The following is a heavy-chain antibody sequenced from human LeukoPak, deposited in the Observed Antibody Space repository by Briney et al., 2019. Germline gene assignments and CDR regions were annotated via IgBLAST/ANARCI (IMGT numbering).Heavy chain of an antibody. CDR2: TYYRSKWYN. CDR3: ARGGRGYCTSSSCYFDY. J-gene: IGHJ4*02. Sequence: PSQTLSLSCAISGDSVSNNGVAWNWIRQSPSRGLERLGRTYYRSKWYNDYAVSVKSRITINPDTSKNQFSLQLNSVTPEDTAVYYCARGGRGYCTSSSCYFDYWGQGTLVTVSS. V-gene: IGHV6-1*01. CDR1: GDSVSNNGVA. D-gene: IGHD2-2*01.